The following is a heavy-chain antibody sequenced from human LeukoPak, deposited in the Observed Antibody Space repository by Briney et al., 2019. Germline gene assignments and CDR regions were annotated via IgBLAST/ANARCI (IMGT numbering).Heavy chain of an antibody. V-gene: IGHV1-2*02. CDR3: ATGDINTLPDRYYFYMDV. D-gene: IGHD2-15*01. CDR1: GYTFTDYY. J-gene: IGHJ6*03. CDR2: INPDSGGT. Sequence: ASVKVSCQASGYTFTDYYMHWVRQAPGQGLEWMGWINPDSGGTIYAQKFQGRVTMTEDTSTDTAYMELSSLRSEDTAVYYCATGDINTLPDRYYFYMDVWGKGTTVTVSS.